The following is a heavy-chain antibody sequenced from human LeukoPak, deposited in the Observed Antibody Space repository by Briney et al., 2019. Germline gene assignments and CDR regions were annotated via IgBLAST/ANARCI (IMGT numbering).Heavy chain of an antibody. CDR2: IIPILGIA. J-gene: IGHJ5*02. Sequence: ASVKVSCKASGGTFSSYAISWVRQAPGQGLEWMGRIIPILGIANYAQKFQGRVTITADKSTSTAYMELSSLRSEDTAVYYCARGGGYCSGGSCSTVDWFDPWGQGTLVTVSS. V-gene: IGHV1-69*04. D-gene: IGHD2-15*01. CDR1: GGTFSSYA. CDR3: ARGGGYCSGGSCSTVDWFDP.